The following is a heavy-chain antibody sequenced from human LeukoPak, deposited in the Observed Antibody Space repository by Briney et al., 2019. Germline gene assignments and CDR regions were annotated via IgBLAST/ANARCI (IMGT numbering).Heavy chain of an antibody. CDR3: ARARYCSGGSCYAEY. CDR1: GYSFTTYW. D-gene: IGHD2-15*01. J-gene: IGHJ4*02. V-gene: IGHV5-51*01. CDR2: IYPGDSDT. Sequence: GESLKTSCKGSGYSFTTYWIGWVRQMPGKGLEWMGIIYPGDSDTRYSPSFQGQVTISADKSIGTAYLQWSSLKASDTAMYYCARARYCSGGSCYAEYWGQGTLVTVSS.